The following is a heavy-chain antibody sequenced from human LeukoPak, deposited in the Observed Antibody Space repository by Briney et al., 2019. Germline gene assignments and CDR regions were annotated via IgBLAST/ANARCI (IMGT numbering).Heavy chain of an antibody. J-gene: IGHJ6*03. V-gene: IGHV3-13*01. CDR3: ARAHYYDSSGYYYYYMNV. Sequence: GGSLRLSCAASGFTFSSYDMHWVRQAPGKGLEWVSAIGIAGDTYYPGSVKGRFTVSRENAKNSLYLQMNSLRAGDTAVYYCARAHYYDSSGYYYYYMNVWGKGTTVTISS. CDR1: GFTFSSYD. D-gene: IGHD3-22*01. CDR2: IGIAGDT.